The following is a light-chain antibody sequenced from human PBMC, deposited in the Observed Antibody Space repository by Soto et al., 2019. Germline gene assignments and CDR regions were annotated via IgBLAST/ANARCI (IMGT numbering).Light chain of an antibody. J-gene: IGKJ4*01. CDR2: DAS. Sequence: EIVLTQSPATLSLSPGERATLSCRASQSVSSYLAWYQQKPGQAPRLLIYDASNRATGIPARFSGSGSGTDFTLTISSLEPEDFAVYYCQQGSNWPPGLTFGGGTKGISN. CDR3: QQGSNWPPGLT. CDR1: QSVSSY. V-gene: IGKV3-11*01.